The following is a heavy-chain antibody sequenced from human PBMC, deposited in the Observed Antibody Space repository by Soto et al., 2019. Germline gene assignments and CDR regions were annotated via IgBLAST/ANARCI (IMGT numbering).Heavy chain of an antibody. J-gene: IGHJ4*02. D-gene: IGHD4-17*01. CDR1: GGSVTNSSYY. V-gene: IGHV4-39*01. CDR2: VYYRGRS. CDR3: VSQRTTVPTQAYFDY. Sequence: SETLSLTCTGSGGSVTNSSYYWGWIRQSPGKGLEWIGSVYYRGRSYSKSSVKSRVTISVDTSKNRFSLSLNSVTASDTAVYFCVSQRTTVPTQAYFDYWGPGALVTVSS.